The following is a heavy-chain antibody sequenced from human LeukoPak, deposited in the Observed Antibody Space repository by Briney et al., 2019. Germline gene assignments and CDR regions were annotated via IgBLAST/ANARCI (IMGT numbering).Heavy chain of an antibody. CDR1: GGSISSSSYY. CDR2: IYYSGST. D-gene: IGHD3-10*01. CDR3: ARGGFYGSGGSTDF. Sequence: SETLSLTCTVSGGSISSSSYYWGWIRQPPGKGLEWIGSIYYSGSTYYNPSLKSRVTISVDTSKNQFSLKLSSVTAADTAVYYCARGGFYGSGGSTDFWGQGTLVTVSS. V-gene: IGHV4-39*01. J-gene: IGHJ4*02.